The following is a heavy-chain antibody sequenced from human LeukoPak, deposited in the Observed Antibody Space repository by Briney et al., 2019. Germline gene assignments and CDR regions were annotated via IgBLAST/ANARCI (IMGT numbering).Heavy chain of an antibody. Sequence: SETLSLTCTVSGGSISSYYWRWIRQPAGKGLEWIGRIYSGGSTNYNPSLKSRVTMSVDSSNNQFSLKLSSVTAADTAVFYCARENTGSYREFDYWGQGTLVTVSS. J-gene: IGHJ4*02. CDR1: GGSISSYY. CDR3: ARENTGSYREFDY. V-gene: IGHV4-4*07. D-gene: IGHD1-26*01. CDR2: IYSGGST.